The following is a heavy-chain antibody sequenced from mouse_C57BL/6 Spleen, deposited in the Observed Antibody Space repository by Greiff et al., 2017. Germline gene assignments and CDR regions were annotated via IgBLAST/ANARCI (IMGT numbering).Heavy chain of an antibody. V-gene: IGHV5-4*01. CDR1: GFTFSSYA. CDR2: ISDGGSYT. J-gene: IGHJ4*01. D-gene: IGHD1-1*01. Sequence: EVKLMESGGGLVQPGGSLKLSCAASGFTFSSYAMSWVRQTPEKRLEWVATISDGGSYTYYPDNVKGRFTISRDNAKNNLYLQMSHLKSEDTAMYYCARDGYYGQAMDYWGQGTSVTVSS. CDR3: ARDGYYGQAMDY.